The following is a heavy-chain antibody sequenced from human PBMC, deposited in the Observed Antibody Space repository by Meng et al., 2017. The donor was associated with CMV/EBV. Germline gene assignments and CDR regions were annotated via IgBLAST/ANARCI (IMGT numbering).Heavy chain of an antibody. CDR2: ISAYNGNT. D-gene: IGHD2/OR15-2a*01. CDR3: ARVSGGAYGMDV. CDR1: GYTFTSYG. Sequence: ASVKVSCKASGYTFTSYGISWVRQAPGQGLEWMGWISAYNGNTNYAQKFQGRVTMTRNTSISTAYMELSSLRSEDTAVYYCARVSGGAYGMDVWGQGTTVTVSS. V-gene: IGHV1-18*01. J-gene: IGHJ6*02.